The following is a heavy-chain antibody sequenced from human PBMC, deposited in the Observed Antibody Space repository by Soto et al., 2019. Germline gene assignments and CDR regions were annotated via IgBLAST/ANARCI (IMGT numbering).Heavy chain of an antibody. CDR1: GFTFSSDA. CDR2: ISGSGGST. V-gene: IGHV3-23*01. Sequence: EVQLLESGGGLVQPGGSLRLSCAASGFTFSSDAMSWVRQAPGKGLEWVSAISGSGGSTYYADSVKGRFTIYRDNSKNTLYLQMNSLRAEDTAVYYCAKGYEYYDRSGFDSWGQGTLVTVSS. D-gene: IGHD3-22*01. J-gene: IGHJ4*02. CDR3: AKGYEYYDRSGFDS.